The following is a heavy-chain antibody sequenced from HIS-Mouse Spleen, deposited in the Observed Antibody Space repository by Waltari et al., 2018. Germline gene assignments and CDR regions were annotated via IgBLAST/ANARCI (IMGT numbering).Heavy chain of an antibody. D-gene: IGHD6-6*01. CDR1: GYTFTGYY. CDR3: ARVYSSSWRGFDY. CDR2: INPNSGGT. J-gene: IGHJ4*02. V-gene: IGHV1-2*02. Sequence: QVQLVQSGAEVKKPGASVKVSCKASGYTFTGYYMHWVRQAPGQGLEWMGWINPNSGGTNYARKFQGRVTLPRDTSISTAYMELSRLRSDDTAVYYCARVYSSSWRGFDYWGQGTLVTVSS.